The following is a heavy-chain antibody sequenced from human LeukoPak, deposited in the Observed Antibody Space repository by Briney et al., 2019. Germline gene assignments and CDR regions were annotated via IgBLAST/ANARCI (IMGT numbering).Heavy chain of an antibody. D-gene: IGHD5-12*01. CDR3: ARDPPRDIVATIRGPGWFDP. Sequence: GASVKVSCKASGYTFTGYYMHWVRQAPGQGLEWMGWINPNSGGTNYAQKFQGRVTMTRDTSISTAYMELSRLRSDDTAVYYCARDPPRDIVATIRGPGWFDPWGQGTLVTVSS. CDR2: INPNSGGT. J-gene: IGHJ5*02. CDR1: GYTFTGYY. V-gene: IGHV1-2*02.